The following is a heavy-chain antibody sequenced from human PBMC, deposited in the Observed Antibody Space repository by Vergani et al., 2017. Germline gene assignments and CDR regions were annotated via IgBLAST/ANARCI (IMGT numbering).Heavy chain of an antibody. J-gene: IGHJ5*02. V-gene: IGHV4-38-2*01. Sequence: QVQLQESGPGLVKPSETLSLTCAVSGYSISSGYYWGWIRQPPGKGLEWIGSIYHSGSTYYNPSLKSRVTISVDTSKNQFSLKLSSVTAADTAVYYCAGHAGYSSSWWGDWFDPWGQGTLVTVSS. CDR2: IYHSGST. CDR3: AGHAGYSSSWWGDWFDP. CDR1: GYSISSGYY. D-gene: IGHD6-13*01.